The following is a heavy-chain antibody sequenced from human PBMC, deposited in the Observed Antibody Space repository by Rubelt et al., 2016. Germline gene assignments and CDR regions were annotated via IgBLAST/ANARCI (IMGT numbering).Heavy chain of an antibody. CDR3: AREEDGGNSGYGY. D-gene: IGHD4-23*01. V-gene: IGHV3-21*01. CDR2: ISSSSYI. CDR1: GFTFSSYS. Sequence: EVQLVESGGGLVKPGGSLRLSCAASGFTFSSYSMNWVRQAPGKGLEWVSSISSSSYIYYADSVKGRFTISRDNAKNSLYLQMNSLRAEDTAVYYCAREEDGGNSGYGYWGQGTLVTVSS. J-gene: IGHJ4*02.